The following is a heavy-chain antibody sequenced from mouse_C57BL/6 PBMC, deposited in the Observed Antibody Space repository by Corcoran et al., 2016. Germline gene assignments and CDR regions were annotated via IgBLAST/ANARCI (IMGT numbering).Heavy chain of an antibody. J-gene: IGHJ2*01. Sequence: QIQLVQSGPELKKPGETVKISCKASGYTFTTYGMSWVKQAPGKGLKWMGWINTYSGVPTYADDFKGRFAFSLETSASTAYLQINNLKNEDTATYCCARPPTVYYFDYGGQGTTLTVSS. CDR2: INTYSGVP. CDR1: GYTFTTYG. V-gene: IGHV9-3*01. CDR3: ARPPTVYYFDY.